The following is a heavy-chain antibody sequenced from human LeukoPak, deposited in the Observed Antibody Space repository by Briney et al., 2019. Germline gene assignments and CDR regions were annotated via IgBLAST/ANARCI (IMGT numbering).Heavy chain of an antibody. Sequence: SETLSLTCTVSGGSIRSYYWTWIRQPPGKGLEWIEYIKYSETTNHNPSLKSRVTISVDTSKNQFSLRLTSVTAADTAVYYCARMAGYSSFYYFQGMDLWGQGTSVTVSS. D-gene: IGHD6-6*01. CDR3: ARMAGYSSFYYFQGMDL. J-gene: IGHJ6*02. CDR1: GGSIRSYY. V-gene: IGHV4-59*01. CDR2: IKYSETT.